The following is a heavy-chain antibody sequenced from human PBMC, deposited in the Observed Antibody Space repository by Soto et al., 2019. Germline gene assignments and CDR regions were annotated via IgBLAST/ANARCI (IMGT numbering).Heavy chain of an antibody. J-gene: IGHJ6*02. D-gene: IGHD3-10*01. CDR3: ARDQLYYYGSENYGMDV. CDR2: ISSSSYI. V-gene: IGHV3-21*01. CDR1: GFTFSSYS. Sequence: PGGSLRLSCAASGFTFSSYSMNWVRQAPGKGLEWVSSISSSSYIYYADSVKGRFTISRDNAKNSLYLQMNSLRAEDTAVYYCARDQLYYYGSENYGMDVWGQGTTVTVSS.